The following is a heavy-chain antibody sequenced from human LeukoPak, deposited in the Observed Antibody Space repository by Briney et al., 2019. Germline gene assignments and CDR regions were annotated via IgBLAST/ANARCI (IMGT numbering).Heavy chain of an antibody. D-gene: IGHD3-10*01. CDR2: IIPIFGAA. CDR1: GGTFSSYA. Sequence: SVKVSCKASGGTFSSYAISWVRQAPGQGLEWMGGIIPIFGAANYAQKFQGRVTITADESTSTAYMELSSLRSEDTAVYYCARGGRAITMVRGVDMDVWGKGTTVTISS. J-gene: IGHJ6*03. CDR3: ARGGRAITMVRGVDMDV. V-gene: IGHV1-69*13.